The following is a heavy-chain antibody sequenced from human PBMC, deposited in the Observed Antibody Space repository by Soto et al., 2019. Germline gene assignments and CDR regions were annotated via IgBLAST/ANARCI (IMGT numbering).Heavy chain of an antibody. J-gene: IGHJ4*02. V-gene: IGHV3-30-3*01. CDR3: ANSRYYYGSGSYPAY. Sequence: GGSLRLSCAASGFTFSSYAMHWVRQAPGKGLEWVAVISYDGSNKYYADSVKGRFTISRDNSKNTLYLQMNSLRAEDTAVYYCANSRYYYGSGSYPAYWGQGTLVTVSS. CDR1: GFTFSSYA. D-gene: IGHD3-10*01. CDR2: ISYDGSNK.